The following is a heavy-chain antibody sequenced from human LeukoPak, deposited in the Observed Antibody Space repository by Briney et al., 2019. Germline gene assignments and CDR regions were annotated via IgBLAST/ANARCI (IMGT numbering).Heavy chain of an antibody. D-gene: IGHD3-10*01. CDR2: ISSSSSTI. CDR1: GFTFSSYS. V-gene: IGHV3-48*04. Sequence: GGSLRLSCAASGFTFSSYSMNWVRQAPGKGLEWVSYISSSSSTIYYADPVKGRFTISRDNAKNSLYLQMNSLRAEDTAVYYCAREARRGTMVRGVTLYYFDYWGQGTLVTVSS. CDR3: AREARRGTMVRGVTLYYFDY. J-gene: IGHJ4*02.